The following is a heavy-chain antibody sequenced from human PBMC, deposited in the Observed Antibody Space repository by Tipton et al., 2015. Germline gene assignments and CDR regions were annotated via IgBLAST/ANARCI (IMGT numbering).Heavy chain of an antibody. D-gene: IGHD3-10*01. CDR3: ARYTAYGSGIYTYYFDY. CDR2: IYYSGST. CDR1: GGSISSYY. V-gene: IGHV4-59*01. J-gene: IGHJ4*02. Sequence: TLSLTCTVSGGSISSYYWSWIRQPPGKGLEWIGYIYYSGSTNYNTSLKSRVTISVDTPKNQFSLKLSSVTAADTAVYYCARYTAYGSGIYTYYFDYWGQGTLVTVSS.